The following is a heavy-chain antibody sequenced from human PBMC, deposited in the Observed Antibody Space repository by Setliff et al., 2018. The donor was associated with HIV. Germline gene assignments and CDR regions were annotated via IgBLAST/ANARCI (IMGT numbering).Heavy chain of an antibody. CDR1: WESKINHD. Sequence: SETLSLTCSVSWESKINHDWNWIRQSPGKGLEWIGEINHRGGVNYNPSFNSRLTMSVDTSKNQFSLKLTSVTAADTAVYYCASFFWECSDNLCHRSFQFWDQGALVTVSS. V-gene: IGHV4-34*01. J-gene: IGHJ1*01. CDR2: INHRGGV. CDR3: ASFFWECSDNLCHRSFQF. D-gene: IGHD3-10*01.